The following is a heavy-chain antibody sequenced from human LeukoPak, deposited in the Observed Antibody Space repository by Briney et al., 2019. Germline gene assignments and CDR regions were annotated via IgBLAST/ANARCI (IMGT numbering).Heavy chain of an antibody. Sequence: GASVKVSCKASGYTLTDKHLYWVRQAPGQGVEWMGWIDPKRGVTNVAQNFQGRLTITRDTSINTAYMELSRLTSDDTTVYYCARELGINAFDVWGQGTMVTVSS. CDR2: IDPKRGVT. D-gene: IGHD7-27*01. V-gene: IGHV1-2*02. J-gene: IGHJ3*01. CDR3: ARELGINAFDV. CDR1: GYTLTDKH.